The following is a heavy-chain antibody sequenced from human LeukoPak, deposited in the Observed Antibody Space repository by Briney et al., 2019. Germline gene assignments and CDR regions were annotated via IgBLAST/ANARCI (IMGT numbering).Heavy chain of an antibody. CDR3: ARHWSGAVGGGDYFDY. CDR1: GGSISSSSYY. V-gene: IGHV4-39*01. J-gene: IGHJ4*02. D-gene: IGHD3-3*01. Sequence: PSETLSLTCTVSGGSISSSSYYWGWIRQPPGKGLEWIVSIYYSGSTYYNPSLKSRVTISVYTSKNQFSLKLSSVTAADTAVYYCARHWSGAVGGGDYFDYWGQGTLVTVSS. CDR2: IYYSGST.